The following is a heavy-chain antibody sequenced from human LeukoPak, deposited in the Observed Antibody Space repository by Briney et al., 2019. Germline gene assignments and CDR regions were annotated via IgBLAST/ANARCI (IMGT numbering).Heavy chain of an antibody. J-gene: IGHJ4*02. D-gene: IGHD4-17*01. CDR1: GGSISSYY. V-gene: IGHV4-59*12. Sequence: SETLSLTCTVSGGSISSYYWSWIRQPPGKGLEWIGYIYYSGSTNYNPSLKSRVTISVDTSKNQFSLKLSSVTAADTAVYYCASINTTYGDHDYWGQGTLVTVSS. CDR3: ASINTTYGDHDY. CDR2: IYYSGST.